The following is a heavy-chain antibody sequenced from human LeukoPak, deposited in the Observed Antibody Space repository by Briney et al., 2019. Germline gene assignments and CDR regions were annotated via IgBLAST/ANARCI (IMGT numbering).Heavy chain of an antibody. CDR1: GYTFTGYY. J-gene: IGHJ5*02. V-gene: IGHV1-2*02. CDR3: ARERITMVRGVKENWFDP. CDR2: INPNSGGT. Sequence: ASVKVSCKASGYTFTGYYMHWVRQAPGQGLEWMGWINPNSGGTNYAQKFQGRVTMTRDTSISTAYMELTRLRSDDTAVYYCARERITMVRGVKENWFDPWGQGTLVTVSS. D-gene: IGHD3-10*01.